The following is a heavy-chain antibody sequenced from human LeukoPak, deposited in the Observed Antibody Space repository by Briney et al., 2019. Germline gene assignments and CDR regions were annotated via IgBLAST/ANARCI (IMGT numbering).Heavy chain of an antibody. J-gene: IGHJ4*02. CDR1: GYTFTSYG. CDR3: ARDYWQWLGGYYFDY. V-gene: IGHV1-18*01. Sequence: ASVKVSCKASGYTFTSYGISWVRQAPGQGLEWMGWISAYNGNTNYAQKLQGRVTMTTGTSTSTAYMELRSLRSDDTAVYYCARDYWQWLGGYYFDYWGQGTLVTVSS. CDR2: ISAYNGNT. D-gene: IGHD6-19*01.